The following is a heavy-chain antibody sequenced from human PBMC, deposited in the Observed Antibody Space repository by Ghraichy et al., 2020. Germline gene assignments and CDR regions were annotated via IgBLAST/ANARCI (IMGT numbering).Heavy chain of an antibody. D-gene: IGHD6-13*01. Sequence: SQTLSLTCSVSGGSMSGYYWSWIRQPPGKGLEFIGYVYYSGSTNYNPSLKGRVAISIDTSKNQFSLNLRSATAADTAVYYCARATIAAAADFDYWGQGTLITVSS. V-gene: IGHV4-59*01. CDR2: VYYSGST. J-gene: IGHJ4*02. CDR3: ARATIAAAADFDY. CDR1: GGSMSGYY.